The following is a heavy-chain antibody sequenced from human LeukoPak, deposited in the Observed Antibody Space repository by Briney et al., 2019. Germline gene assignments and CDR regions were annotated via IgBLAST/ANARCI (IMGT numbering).Heavy chain of an antibody. CDR1: GGSISSTNW. CDR2: VHLSGRT. J-gene: IGHJ2*01. CDR3: ARDKGPYWYFDL. Sequence: PSETLSLTCGVSGGSISSTNWWTWVRQPPGEGLEWIGEVHLSGRTNYNPSLESRVTISVNLSKKQISLKLTSVTAADTALCYCARDKGPYWYFDLRGRGTLVTVSS. V-gene: IGHV4-4*02.